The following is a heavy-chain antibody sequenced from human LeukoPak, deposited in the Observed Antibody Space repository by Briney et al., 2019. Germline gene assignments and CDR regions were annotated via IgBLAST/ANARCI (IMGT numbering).Heavy chain of an antibody. D-gene: IGHD3-9*01. CDR1: GGSFSGYY. CDR3: ARHGSGLTGLYYYYYYMDV. CDR2: INHSGST. Sequence: PSETLSLTCAVYGGSFSGYYWSWIRQPPGKGLEWIGEINHSGSTNYNPSLKSRVTISVDTSKNQFSLKLSSVTAADTAVYYCARHGSGLTGLYYYYYYMDVWGKGTTVTISS. J-gene: IGHJ6*03. V-gene: IGHV4-34*01.